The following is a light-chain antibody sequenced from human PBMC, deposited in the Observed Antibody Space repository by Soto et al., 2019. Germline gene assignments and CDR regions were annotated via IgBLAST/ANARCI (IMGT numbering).Light chain of an antibody. CDR3: NAYTSSSTV. CDR2: DVS. V-gene: IGLV2-14*01. J-gene: IGLJ2*01. Sequence: QSALTQPASVSGSPGQSITISCTGTSSDVGGYNYVSWYQQHPGKAPKLMIYDVSNRPSGVSNRVSGSKSGNTASLTISGLQAEDEADYYCNAYTSSSTVFGGGTKVSVL. CDR1: SSDVGGYNY.